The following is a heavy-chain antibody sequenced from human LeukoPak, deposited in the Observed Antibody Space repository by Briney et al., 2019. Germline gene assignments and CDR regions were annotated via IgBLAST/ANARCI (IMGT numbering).Heavy chain of an antibody. J-gene: IGHJ5*02. Sequence: GASVKVSCKASGYTFTSYGISWVRQAPGQGLEWMGWISAYNGNTNYAQKLQGRVTMTTDTSTSTAYMELRSLRSDDTAVYYCAREGASSGYSLSWFDPWGQGTLATVSS. CDR2: ISAYNGNT. CDR3: AREGASSGYSLSWFDP. CDR1: GYTFTSYG. D-gene: IGHD3-22*01. V-gene: IGHV1-18*01.